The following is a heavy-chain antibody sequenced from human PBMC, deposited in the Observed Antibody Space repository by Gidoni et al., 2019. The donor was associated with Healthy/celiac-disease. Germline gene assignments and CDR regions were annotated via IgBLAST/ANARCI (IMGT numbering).Heavy chain of an antibody. CDR1: GFTFSSYA. D-gene: IGHD2-21*02. Sequence: VQLVESGGGVVQPGRSLRLSCAASGFTFSSYAMHWVRQAPGKGLEWVAVISYDGSNKYYADSVKGRFTISRDNSKNTLYLQMNSLRAEDTAVYYCARGQAYCGGDCYPNDYWGQGTLVTVSS. CDR3: ARGQAYCGGDCYPNDY. CDR2: ISYDGSNK. J-gene: IGHJ4*02. V-gene: IGHV3-30-3*01.